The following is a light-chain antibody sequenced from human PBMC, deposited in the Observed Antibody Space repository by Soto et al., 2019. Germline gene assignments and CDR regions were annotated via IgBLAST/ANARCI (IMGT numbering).Light chain of an antibody. CDR1: QSVGSD. CDR3: QQYAASPRT. CDR2: DVS. V-gene: IGKV3-11*01. Sequence: EIVLTQFPATLSLSPGERATLSCRASQSVGSDLAWHQQKPGQAPRLLIYDVSNRATGISARFSGSGSGTDFTLTISSLEPEDFAVYYCQQYAASPRTFGQGTKVDI. J-gene: IGKJ1*01.